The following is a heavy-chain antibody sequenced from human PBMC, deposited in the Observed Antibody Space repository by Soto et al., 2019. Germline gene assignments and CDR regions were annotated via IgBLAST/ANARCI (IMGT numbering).Heavy chain of an antibody. CDR1: GGSFSGYY. Sequence: QVQLQQWGAGLLKPSETLSLTCAVYGGSFSGYYWSWIRQPPGKGLEWIGEINLSGSTNYNPSLKSRVTISVDTSKNQFSLKLSSVTAADTAVYYCAREPEAAAARDWFDPWGQGTLVTVSS. V-gene: IGHV4-34*01. CDR2: INLSGST. D-gene: IGHD6-13*01. J-gene: IGHJ5*02. CDR3: AREPEAAAARDWFDP.